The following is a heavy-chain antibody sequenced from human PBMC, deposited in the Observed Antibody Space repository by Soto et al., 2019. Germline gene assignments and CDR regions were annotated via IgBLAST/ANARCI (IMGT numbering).Heavy chain of an antibody. J-gene: IGHJ5*02. V-gene: IGHV4-34*01. CDR2: INHSGST. CDR3: ARWVAMVYAISWWFDP. CDR1: GGSFSGYY. Sequence: PSETLSLTCAVYGGSFSGYYWSWIRQPPGKGLEWIGEINHSGSTNYNPSLKSRVTISVDTSKNQFSLKLSSVTAADTAVYYCARWVAMVYAISWWFDPWGQGTLVTVSS. D-gene: IGHD2-8*01.